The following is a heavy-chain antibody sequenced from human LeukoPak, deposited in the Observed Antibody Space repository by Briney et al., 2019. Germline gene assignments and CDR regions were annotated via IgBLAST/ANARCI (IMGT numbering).Heavy chain of an antibody. J-gene: IGHJ4*02. CDR2: ISYDGTNK. Sequence: GRSLRLSCAASGFTFSSYAMHWVRQAPGKGLEWVAVISYDGTNKYYADSVKGRFTISRDNSKNTLYLQMNSLRAEDTAVFYCARGYDLLTGYLYYFDYWGQGTLVTVSP. CDR3: ARGYDLLTGYLYYFDY. CDR1: GFTFSSYA. D-gene: IGHD3-9*01. V-gene: IGHV3-30*01.